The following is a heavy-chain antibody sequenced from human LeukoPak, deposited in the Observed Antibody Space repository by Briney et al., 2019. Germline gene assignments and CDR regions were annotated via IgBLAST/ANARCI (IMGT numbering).Heavy chain of an antibody. J-gene: IGHJ4*02. CDR1: GFTFSSYS. CDR2: ISGSGGST. Sequence: PGGSLRLSCAASGFTFSSYSMNWVRQAPGKGLEWVSAISGSGGSTYYADSVKGRFTISRDNSKNTLYLQMNSLRAEDTAVYYCANPVLRNDILTGQAPDWGQGTLVTVSS. CDR3: ANPVLRNDILTGQAPD. V-gene: IGHV3-23*01. D-gene: IGHD3-9*01.